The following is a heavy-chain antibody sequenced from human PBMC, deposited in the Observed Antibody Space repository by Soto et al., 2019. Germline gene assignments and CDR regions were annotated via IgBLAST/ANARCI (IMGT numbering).Heavy chain of an antibody. D-gene: IGHD2-15*01. J-gene: IGHJ5*02. V-gene: IGHV1-69*01. CDR3: AREGPPDIAWFDP. CDR1: GVTFSIYT. Sequence: QVQLVQSGAEVKKPGSSVKVACKASGVTFSIYTISWVRQAPGQGLAWMGGSANSAQKFQGRLTVTADESTSTVYLELSSLTSEDTAVYYCAREGPPDIAWFDPWGQGTLVSVSS. CDR2: GSA.